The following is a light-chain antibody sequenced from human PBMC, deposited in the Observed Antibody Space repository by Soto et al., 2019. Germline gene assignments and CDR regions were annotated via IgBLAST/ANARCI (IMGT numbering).Light chain of an antibody. CDR2: WAS. V-gene: IGKV4-1*01. CDR3: QQYYSTPWK. CDR1: QSVLYSSNNKNY. Sequence: DIVMTQSPDSLAVSLGERATINCKSSQSVLYSSNNKNYLAWYQQKPGQPPKLLIYWASTRESGVPDRFSGSGSATDFTLTISSLQADDVEVYYCQQYYSTPWKFGKGTKVDIX. J-gene: IGKJ1*01.